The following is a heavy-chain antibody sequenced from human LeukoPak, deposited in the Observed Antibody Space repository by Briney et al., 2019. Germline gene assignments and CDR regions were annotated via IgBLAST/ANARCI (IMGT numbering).Heavy chain of an antibody. CDR3: ARDIGYSGHDPEWGSPYFDL. CDR2: FYRGGGT. J-gene: IGHJ4*02. D-gene: IGHD5-12*01. Sequence: GGSLRLSCAVSGFTVRSNYMSWVRQAPGKGLEWVSVFYRGGGTNYVDSVKGRFTISRDISKNTLHLQMNSLRPEDTAVYYCARDIGYSGHDPEWGSPYFDLWGQGTLVTVSS. V-gene: IGHV3-66*01. CDR1: GFTVRSNY.